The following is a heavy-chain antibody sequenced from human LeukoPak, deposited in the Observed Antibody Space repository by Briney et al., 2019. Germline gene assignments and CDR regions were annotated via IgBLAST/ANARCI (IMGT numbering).Heavy chain of an antibody. J-gene: IGHJ4*02. CDR3: VRLGDSSSCLYYVDY. CDR1: GGSISCYY. D-gene: IGHD6-6*01. V-gene: IGHV4-59*08. CDR2: FHYSGST. Sequence: PSETLSLTCTVSGGSISCYYWSWLRQPPGKGLEWIGYFHYSGSTNYNPSLKSRVTISVDTSKNQFSLKLSSVTAADTAVYYCVRLGDSSSCLYYVDYWGQGTLVTVSS.